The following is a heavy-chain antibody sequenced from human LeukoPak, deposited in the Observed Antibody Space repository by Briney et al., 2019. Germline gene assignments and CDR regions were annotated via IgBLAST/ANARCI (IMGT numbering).Heavy chain of an antibody. CDR1: GFTFSSYG. CDR2: ISYDGSNK. D-gene: IGHD5-12*01. J-gene: IGHJ4*02. V-gene: IGHV3-30*03. CDR3: ARDPVATSRRIGYFDY. Sequence: GGSLRLSCAASGFTFSSYGMSWVRQAPGKGLEWVAVISYDGSNKYYADSVKGRFTISRDNSKNTLYLQMNSLRAEDTAVYYCARDPVATSRRIGYFDYWGQGTLVTVSS.